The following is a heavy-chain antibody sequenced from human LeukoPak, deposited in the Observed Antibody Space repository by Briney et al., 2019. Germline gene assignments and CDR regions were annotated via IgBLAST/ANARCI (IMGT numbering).Heavy chain of an antibody. CDR1: GGSIGSGDYY. Sequence: PSETLSLTCTVSGGSIGSGDYYWSWIRQPPGKGLEWIGYIYYSGGTSYNPSLKSRVTISVDTSKNQFSLKLSSVTAADTAVYYCARDGPTYYYDSSGYYQDYWGQGTLVTVSS. CDR2: IYYSGGT. J-gene: IGHJ4*02. D-gene: IGHD3-22*01. V-gene: IGHV4-61*08. CDR3: ARDGPTYYYDSSGYYQDY.